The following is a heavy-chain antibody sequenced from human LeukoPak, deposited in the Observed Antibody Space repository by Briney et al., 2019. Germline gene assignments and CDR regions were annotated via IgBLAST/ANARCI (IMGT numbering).Heavy chain of an antibody. V-gene: IGHV3-23*01. D-gene: IGHD3-16*01. CDR3: AKDGGQGADY. Sequence: GGSLRLSCAASGFIFSSHGMNWVRQAPGKGLEWVSGISGRDGSTYYADSVKGRFTISRDISKNTLYLQMNSLRAEDMAVYYCAKDGGQGADYWGQGTLVTVSS. J-gene: IGHJ4*02. CDR1: GFIFSSHG. CDR2: ISGRDGST.